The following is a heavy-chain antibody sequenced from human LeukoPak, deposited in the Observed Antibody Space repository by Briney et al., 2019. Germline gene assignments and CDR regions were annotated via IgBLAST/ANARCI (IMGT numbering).Heavy chain of an antibody. CDR2: IFYTGGA. CDR1: GAYINSYY. J-gene: IGHJ5*02. V-gene: IGHV4-59*01. Sequence: TSETLSLTCSVSGAYINSYYWIWIRQPPGKGLEWIGYIFYTGGANYNPSLKNRVSISLDTSKNQFSLTLRSVTAADTAMYFCARSTAAGPSPESWGQGTLVTVSS. D-gene: IGHD6-13*01. CDR3: ARSTAAGPSPES.